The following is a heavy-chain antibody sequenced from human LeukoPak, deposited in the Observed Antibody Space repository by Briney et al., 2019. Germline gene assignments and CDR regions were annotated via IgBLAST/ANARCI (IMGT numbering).Heavy chain of an antibody. CDR3: ASLVDYYDSSGYYLDY. J-gene: IGHJ4*02. V-gene: IGHV4-39*07. D-gene: IGHD3-22*01. CDR2: INHSGST. CDR1: GGSISSGDYY. Sequence: PSETLSLTCIVSGGSISSGDYYWSWIRQPPGKGLEWIGEINHSGSTNYNPSLKSRVTISVDTSKNQFSLKLSSVTAADTAVYYCASLVDYYDSSGYYLDYWGQGTLVTVSS.